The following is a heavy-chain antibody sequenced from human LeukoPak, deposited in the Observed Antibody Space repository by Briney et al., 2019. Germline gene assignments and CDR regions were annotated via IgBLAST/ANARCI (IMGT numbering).Heavy chain of an antibody. D-gene: IGHD6-13*01. CDR1: GYTFTIYG. CDR2: IIPIFGTT. J-gene: IGHJ4*02. V-gene: IGHV1-69*13. CDR3: ASAIAAAAD. Sequence: VASVKVSCKASGYTFTIYGISWVRQAPGQGLEWMGGIIPIFGTTNCAQKFQGRVTITADESTSTAYMELSSLRSEDTAVYYCASAIAAAADWGQGTLVTVSS.